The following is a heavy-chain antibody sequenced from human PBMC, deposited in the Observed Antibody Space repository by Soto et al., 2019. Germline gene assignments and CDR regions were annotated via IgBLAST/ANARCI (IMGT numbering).Heavy chain of an antibody. D-gene: IGHD2-21*02. CDR3: ASGSGVVVTATFDY. CDR2: ISSSGVTV. Sequence: EVQLVESGGGLVQPGGSLRLSCAASGFTFSSYKMNWVRQTPGKGLEWVSYISSSGVTVYYADSVKGRFIISRDNAKNSVSLQMNSLRVDDTAVYYCASGSGVVVTATFDYWGQGTLVTVSS. J-gene: IGHJ4*02. CDR1: GFTFSSYK. V-gene: IGHV3-48*03.